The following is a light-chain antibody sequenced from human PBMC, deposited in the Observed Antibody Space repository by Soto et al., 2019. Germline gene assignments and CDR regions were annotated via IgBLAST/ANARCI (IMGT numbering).Light chain of an antibody. Sequence: QSVLTQPPSVSGAPGQRVTISCTGSSSNIGAGYDVHWYQQLPGTAPKLHIYGNINRPSGVPDRFSGSKSGTSASLAITGLQAEDEADYYCQSYDSSLVFGGGTKLTVL. CDR3: QSYDSSLV. J-gene: IGLJ2*01. V-gene: IGLV1-40*01. CDR2: GNI. CDR1: SSNIGAGYD.